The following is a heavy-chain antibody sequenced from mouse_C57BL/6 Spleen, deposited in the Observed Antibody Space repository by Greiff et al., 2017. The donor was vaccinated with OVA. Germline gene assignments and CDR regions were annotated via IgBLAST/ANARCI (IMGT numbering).Heavy chain of an antibody. D-gene: IGHD1-1*01. CDR3: ARRDHYYGSSPWYFDV. Sequence: QVQLKESGAELARPGASVKLSCKASGYTFTSYGISWVKQRTGQGLEWIGEIYPRSGNTYYNEKFKGKATLTADKSSSTAYMELRSLTSEDSAVYFCARRDHYYGSSPWYFDVWGTGTTVTVSS. CDR1: GYTFTSYG. J-gene: IGHJ1*03. CDR2: IYPRSGNT. V-gene: IGHV1-81*01.